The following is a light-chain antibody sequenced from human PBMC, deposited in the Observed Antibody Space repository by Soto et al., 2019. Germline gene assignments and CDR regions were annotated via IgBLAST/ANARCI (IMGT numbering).Light chain of an antibody. J-gene: IGKJ4*01. CDR2: AAS. CDR1: QSISSY. CDR3: QQSYGTPLT. Sequence: DLEMTQSPSSLSASVGDRVTITCRASQSISSYLNWYQQKPGKVPKLLIYAASSLQSGVPPRFSGSGPGTDFTLTISSLQPEDFATYYCQQSYGTPLTFGGGTKVEIK. V-gene: IGKV1-39*01.